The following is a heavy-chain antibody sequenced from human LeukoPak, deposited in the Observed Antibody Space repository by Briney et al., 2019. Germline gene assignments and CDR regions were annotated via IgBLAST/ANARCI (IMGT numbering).Heavy chain of an antibody. V-gene: IGHV4-4*07. Sequence: SETLSLTCTVSGGSIISNYWSWIRQSAGTGLEWIGRIYGSGITDYNPSLKSRVTMSLDTSRKQLSLRLTSVTAADTAVYYCARLKFYDSTGYSPGYYMDVWGKGTTVSVFS. CDR3: ARLKFYDSTGYSPGYYMDV. CDR2: IYGSGIT. D-gene: IGHD3-22*01. J-gene: IGHJ6*03. CDR1: GGSIISNY.